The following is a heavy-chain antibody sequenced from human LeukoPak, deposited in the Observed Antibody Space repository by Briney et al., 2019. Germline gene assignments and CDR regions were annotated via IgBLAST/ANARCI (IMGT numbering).Heavy chain of an antibody. V-gene: IGHV3-23*01. D-gene: IGHD3-22*01. CDR2: ISGSGGIT. CDR1: GFTFSSYA. Sequence: PGGSLRLSCAASGFTFSSYAMSWVRQAPGKGPEWVSAISGSGGITYYADSVKGRFTISRDNSKNTLYLPMNSLRAEDTAVYYCAKDDDYYDSSGPLDYWGQGTLVTVSS. CDR3: AKDDDYYDSSGPLDY. J-gene: IGHJ4*02.